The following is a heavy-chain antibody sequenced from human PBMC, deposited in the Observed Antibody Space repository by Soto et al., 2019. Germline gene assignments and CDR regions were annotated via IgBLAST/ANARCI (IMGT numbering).Heavy chain of an antibody. CDR3: AKSFGGSYGEYYFDY. J-gene: IGHJ4*02. CDR1: GFTFSSYA. Sequence: GGSLRLSCAASGFTFSSYAMNWVRQAPGKGLGWVSLISGSGGSTYYADSVKGRFTISRDNSKNTLYLQMNSLRAEDTAVYYCAKSFGGSYGEYYFDYWGQGTLVTVSS. V-gene: IGHV3-23*01. D-gene: IGHD1-26*01. CDR2: ISGSGGST.